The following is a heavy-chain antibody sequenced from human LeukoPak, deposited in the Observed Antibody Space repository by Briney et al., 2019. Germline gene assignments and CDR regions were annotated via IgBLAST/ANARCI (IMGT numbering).Heavy chain of an antibody. CDR1: GFSISSSNW. V-gene: IGHV4-28*03. J-gene: IGHJ4*02. D-gene: IGHD3-16*01. Sequence: PSETLSLTCAVSGFSISSSNWWGWIRQPPGKGLEWIGHIYYSGSTYYSPSLKSRVTILVDTSKNQFSLKLSSVTAADAAVYYCARENMITFGGVKGFDYWGQGTLVTVSS. CDR3: ARENMITFGGVKGFDY. CDR2: IYYSGST.